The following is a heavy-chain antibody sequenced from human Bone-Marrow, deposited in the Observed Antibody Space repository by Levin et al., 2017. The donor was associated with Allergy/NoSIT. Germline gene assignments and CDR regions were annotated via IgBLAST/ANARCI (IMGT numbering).Heavy chain of an antibody. J-gene: IGHJ6*03. D-gene: IGHD2/OR15-2a*01. CDR2: IISTVDTT. CDR3: AGDYYTSRSTFFYCDYMDV. V-gene: IGHV1-69*06. Sequence: KISCKASGGSFSSYGISWVRQAPGQGLEWMGGIISTVDTTNYAQTFQGRVTITADKSTSTVYMELSSLRSEDSAVYYCAGDYYTSRSTFFYCDYMDVWGKGTTVSVAS. CDR1: GGSFSSYG.